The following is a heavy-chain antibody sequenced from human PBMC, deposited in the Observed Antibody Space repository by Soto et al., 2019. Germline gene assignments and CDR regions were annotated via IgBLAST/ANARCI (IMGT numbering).Heavy chain of an antibody. CDR3: AKEVGYSGSYIFWYFDL. Sequence: EVQLLESGGGLEQPGGSLRLSCAASGFTFSSYAMIWVRQAPGKGLEWVSAISASGGSTYYADSVKGRLTISRDNSEDTLYLQMNRLRAEDTAVYYCAKEVGYSGSYIFWYFDLWGRGTLVTVSS. J-gene: IGHJ2*01. CDR1: GFTFSSYA. CDR2: ISASGGST. V-gene: IGHV3-23*01. D-gene: IGHD1-26*01.